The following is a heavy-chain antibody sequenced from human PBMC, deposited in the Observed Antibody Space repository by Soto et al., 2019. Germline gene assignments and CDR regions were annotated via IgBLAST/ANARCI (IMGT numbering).Heavy chain of an antibody. D-gene: IGHD3-22*01. CDR3: ARDYYKYYDSSGYYRSPAY. Sequence: PGGSLRLSCAASGFTFSSYSMNWVRQAPGKGLEWVSYISSSSSTIYYADSVKGRFTISRDNAKNSLYLQMNSLRAEDTAVYYCARDYYKYYDSSGYYRSPAYWGQGILVTVSS. V-gene: IGHV3-48*04. J-gene: IGHJ4*02. CDR1: GFTFSSYS. CDR2: ISSSSSTI.